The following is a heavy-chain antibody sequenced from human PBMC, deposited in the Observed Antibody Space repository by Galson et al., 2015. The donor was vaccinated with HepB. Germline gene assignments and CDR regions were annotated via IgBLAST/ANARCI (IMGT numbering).Heavy chain of an antibody. J-gene: IGHJ4*02. D-gene: IGHD3-22*01. CDR3: ARDRSRRAFADSYDTSGYPDY. V-gene: IGHV1-46*02. CDR2: INPSGADT. CDR1: GSTFNSYY. Sequence: QSGAEVTKPGGSLRISCKASGSTFNSYYMHWVRQAPGQGLEWMGIINPSGADTTYAQKFQGRVTMTSDTSTSTVYMELSSLRSEDTAVYYCARDRSRRAFADSYDTSGYPDYWGQGTLVSVSS.